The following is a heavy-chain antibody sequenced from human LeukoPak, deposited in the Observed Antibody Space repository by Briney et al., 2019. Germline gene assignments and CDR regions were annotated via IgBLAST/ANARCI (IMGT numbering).Heavy chain of an antibody. V-gene: IGHV4-34*01. D-gene: IGHD4-11*01. CDR3: ARGSMTTRTFDY. CDR1: GGSFSGYY. CDR2: INHSGST. J-gene: IGHJ4*02. Sequence: SETLSLTCAVYGGSFSGYYWSWIRQPPGKGLEWIGEINHSGSTNYNPSLKSRVTISVDTSKNQFSLKLSSVTAADTAVYYCARGSMTTRTFDYWGQGTLVTVSS.